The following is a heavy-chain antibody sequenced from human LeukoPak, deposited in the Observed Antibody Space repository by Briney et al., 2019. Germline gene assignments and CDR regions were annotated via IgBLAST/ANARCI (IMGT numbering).Heavy chain of an antibody. CDR2: IIPIFGTA. Sequence: SVKVSCKASGGTFSSYAISWVRQAPGQGLEWMGGIIPIFGTANYAQKFQGRVTITADESTSTAYMELSSLRSEDTAVYYCARVGVAYCGGDCYSGFDYWGQGTLVTVSS. CDR3: ARVGVAYCGGDCYSGFDY. J-gene: IGHJ4*02. V-gene: IGHV1-69*13. CDR1: GGTFSSYA. D-gene: IGHD2-21*01.